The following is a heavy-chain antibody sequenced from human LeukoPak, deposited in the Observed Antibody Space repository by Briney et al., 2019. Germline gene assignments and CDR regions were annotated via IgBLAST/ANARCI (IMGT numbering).Heavy chain of an antibody. D-gene: IGHD6-19*01. CDR3: ARDRGDSSGWYGVFDY. J-gene: IGHJ4*02. Sequence: GGSLRLSCAASGFTFDDYAMHWVRQAPGKGLEWVSGISWNSGSIGYADSVKGRFTISRDNAKNSLYLQMNSLRAEDTAVYYCARDRGDSSGWYGVFDYWGQGTLVTVSS. CDR1: GFTFDDYA. V-gene: IGHV3-9*01. CDR2: ISWNSGSI.